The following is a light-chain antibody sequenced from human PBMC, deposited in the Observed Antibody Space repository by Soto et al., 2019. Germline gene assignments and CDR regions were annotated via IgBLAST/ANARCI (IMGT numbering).Light chain of an antibody. J-gene: IGKJ5*01. CDR1: QGISSY. Sequence: TLAPSSLSASPGDRVTITCRASQGISSYLAWYQQKAGQAPRLLIYGASTRATDIPDRFGGSGSGTDFTLTISRLEPEDFAVYFCQQYGSSPITFGQGTRLEI. CDR2: GAS. CDR3: QQYGSSPIT. V-gene: IGKV3-20*01.